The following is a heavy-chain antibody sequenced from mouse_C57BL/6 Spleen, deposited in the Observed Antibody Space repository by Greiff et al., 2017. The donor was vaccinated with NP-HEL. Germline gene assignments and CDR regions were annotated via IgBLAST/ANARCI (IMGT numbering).Heavy chain of an antibody. D-gene: IGHD1-1*01. Sequence: VQLQESGAELARPGASVKLSCKASGYTFTSYGISWVKQRTGQGLEWIGEIYPRSGNTYYNEKFKGKATLTADKSSSTAYMELRSLTSEDSAVYFCARYYYGSRGWYFDVWGTGTTVTVSS. CDR1: GYTFTSYG. CDR3: ARYYYGSRGWYFDV. J-gene: IGHJ1*03. CDR2: IYPRSGNT. V-gene: IGHV1-81*01.